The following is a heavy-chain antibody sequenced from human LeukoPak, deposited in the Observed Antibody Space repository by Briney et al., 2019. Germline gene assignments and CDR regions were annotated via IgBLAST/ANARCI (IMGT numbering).Heavy chain of an antibody. D-gene: IGHD2-2*01. CDR1: GCSISSGGYS. Sequence: SQTLSLTCAVSGCSISSGGYSWSWIRQPPGKGLEWIVYIYHSGSTYYNPSLKSRVTISVDRSKNQFSLKLSSVTAADTAVYYCARGGQLPLDYWGQGTLVTVSS. J-gene: IGHJ4*02. CDR3: ARGGQLPLDY. CDR2: IYHSGST. V-gene: IGHV4-30-2*01.